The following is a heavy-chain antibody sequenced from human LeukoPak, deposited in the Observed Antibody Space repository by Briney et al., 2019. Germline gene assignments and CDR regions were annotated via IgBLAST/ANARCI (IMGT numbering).Heavy chain of an antibody. V-gene: IGHV1-69*05. D-gene: IGHD6-13*01. CDR1: GGTFSSYA. CDR3: AGVHSSSRYTAFDY. CDR2: IIPIFGTA. Sequence: GAEVKKPGSSVKVCCKASGGTFSSYAISWVRQPPGQGLEWMGGIIPIFGTANYAQKFQGRVTITTDASTSTDYTELRSLRSEDTAVYYCAGVHSSSRYTAFDYWGQGTLVTVSS. J-gene: IGHJ4*02.